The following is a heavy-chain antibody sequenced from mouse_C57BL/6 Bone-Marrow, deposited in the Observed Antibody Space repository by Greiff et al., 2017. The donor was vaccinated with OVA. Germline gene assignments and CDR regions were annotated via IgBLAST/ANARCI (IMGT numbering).Heavy chain of an antibody. Sequence: VHLVESGAELVRPGTSVKVSCKASGYAFTNYLIEWVKQRPGQGLEWIGVINPGSGGTNYNEKFKGKATLTADKSSSTAYMELRSLTSEDSAVYYCTFHYYGRGQGTTLTVSS. CDR2: INPGSGGT. CDR1: GYAFTNYL. D-gene: IGHD1-1*01. J-gene: IGHJ2*01. V-gene: IGHV1-54*01. CDR3: TFHYYG.